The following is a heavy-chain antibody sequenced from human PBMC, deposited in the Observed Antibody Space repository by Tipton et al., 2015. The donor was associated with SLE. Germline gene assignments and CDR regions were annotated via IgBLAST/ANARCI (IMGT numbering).Heavy chain of an antibody. J-gene: IGHJ4*02. CDR1: GFTLSHYA. V-gene: IGHV3-33*06. D-gene: IGHD1-26*01. CDR2: IWYDGSYK. CDR3: AKDRSYWELFFDH. Sequence: SLRLSCAASGFTLSHYAMHWVRQAPGKGLEWVAAIWYDGSYKYYADSVKGRFTISRDNSKNTVFLQMNSLRAEDTAVYYCAKDRSYWELFFDHWGQGTLVTVSS.